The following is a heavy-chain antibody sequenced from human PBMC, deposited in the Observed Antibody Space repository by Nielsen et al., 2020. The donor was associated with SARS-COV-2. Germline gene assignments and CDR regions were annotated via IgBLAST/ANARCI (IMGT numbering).Heavy chain of an antibody. J-gene: IGHJ6*02. D-gene: IGHD3-10*01. CDR3: ARDRYGSGSYYNYYYGMDV. V-gene: IGHV3-30-3*01. Sequence: GGSLRLSCAASGFTFSSYAMHWVRQAPGKGLEWVAVISYDGSNKYYADSVKGRFTISRDNSKNTLYLQMNSLRAEDTAVYYCARDRYGSGSYYNYYYGMDVWGQGTTVTVSS. CDR2: ISYDGSNK. CDR1: GFTFSSYA.